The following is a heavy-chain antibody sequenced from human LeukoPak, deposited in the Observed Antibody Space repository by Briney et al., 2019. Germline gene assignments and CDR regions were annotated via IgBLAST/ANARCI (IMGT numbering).Heavy chain of an antibody. Sequence: GGSLRLSCVASGFPFSSYWMTWVRQAPGKGLEWVASIKEDGSERQNVDSVKGRFSISRDNTKGSLFLQLNSLRAEDTAVYYCARDLGYCTNGACHTRLDYWGQGTLVAVSS. CDR2: IKEDGSER. CDR1: GFPFSSYW. V-gene: IGHV3-7*03. D-gene: IGHD2-8*01. J-gene: IGHJ4*02. CDR3: ARDLGYCTNGACHTRLDY.